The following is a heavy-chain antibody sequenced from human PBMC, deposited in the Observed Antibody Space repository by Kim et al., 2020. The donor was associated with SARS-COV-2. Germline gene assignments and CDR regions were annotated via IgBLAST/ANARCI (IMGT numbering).Heavy chain of an antibody. CDR1: GGSISRSGYY. J-gene: IGHJ6*02. D-gene: IGHD3-10*01. CDR2: IYYSGST. CDR3: ARVTGFGDRMDV. V-gene: IGHV4-39*07. Sequence: SETLSLTCSVSGGSISRSGYYWGWIRQPPGKGLEWIGSIYYSGSTYYNPSLKSRVTISVDTSKNHFSLKLSSVTAADTAVYYCARVTGFGDRMDVWGQGTTVTVSS.